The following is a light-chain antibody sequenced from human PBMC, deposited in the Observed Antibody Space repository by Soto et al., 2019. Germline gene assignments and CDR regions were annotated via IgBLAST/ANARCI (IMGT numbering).Light chain of an antibody. V-gene: IGLV2-14*01. CDR3: SSYTTSSSYV. CDR1: SSDVGGYIY. J-gene: IGLJ1*01. Sequence: QSVLTQPASVCGSPGQSITISCTGTSSDVGGYIYVSWYQQHPGKAPKLMIYDVTSRPSGVSYRFSGSKSGNTASLTISGLQAEDEADYYCSSYTTSSSYVFGTGTKLTVL. CDR2: DVT.